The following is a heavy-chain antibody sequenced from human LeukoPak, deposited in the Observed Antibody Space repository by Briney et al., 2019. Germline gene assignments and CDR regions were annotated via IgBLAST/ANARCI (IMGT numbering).Heavy chain of an antibody. Sequence: ASVKLSCKASGGTFTSYAISWVRHAPGQGLEWMGRIISIFGIATYAQKFQGRVTITADKSTSTAYMELSSLRSEDTAVYYCARGPIQLWLLGPSEGTNWFDPWGQGTLVTVSS. D-gene: IGHD5-18*01. V-gene: IGHV1-69*04. CDR2: IISIFGIA. CDR3: ARGPIQLWLLGPSEGTNWFDP. CDR1: GGTFTSYA. J-gene: IGHJ5*02.